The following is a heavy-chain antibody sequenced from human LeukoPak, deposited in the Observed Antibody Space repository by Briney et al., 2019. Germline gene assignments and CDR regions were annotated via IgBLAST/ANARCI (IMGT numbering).Heavy chain of an antibody. J-gene: IGHJ4*02. V-gene: IGHV1-3*01. Sequence: GASVKVSCKASGYTFTSYAMHWVRQAPGQRLEWMGWINAGNGNTKYSQKFQGRVTITRDTSASTAYMELSSLRSEDTAVYYCARAAPESLPAERYFDYWGQGTLVTVSS. CDR2: INAGNGNT. D-gene: IGHD2-15*01. CDR3: ARAAPESLPAERYFDY. CDR1: GYTFTSYA.